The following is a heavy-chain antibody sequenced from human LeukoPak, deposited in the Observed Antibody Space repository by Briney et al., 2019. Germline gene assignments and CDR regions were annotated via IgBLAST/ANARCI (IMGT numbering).Heavy chain of an antibody. D-gene: IGHD3-9*01. CDR2: INHSGST. J-gene: IGHJ5*02. V-gene: IGHV4-39*07. CDR1: GGSISSGGYY. Sequence: SETLSLTCTVSGGSISSGGYYWSWIRQPPGKGLERIGEINHSGSTNYNPSLKSRVTISVDTSKNQFSLKLSSVTAADTAVYSCARGDLTISAFDPWGQGTLVTVSS. CDR3: ARGDLTISAFDP.